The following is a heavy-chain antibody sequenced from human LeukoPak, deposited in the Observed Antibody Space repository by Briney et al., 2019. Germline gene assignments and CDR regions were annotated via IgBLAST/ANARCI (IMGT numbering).Heavy chain of an antibody. Sequence: PGGSLRLSCAASGFTFSSYAMSWVRQAPGKGLVWVSRISSDGSSTSYADSVKGRFTISRDNTKNTLYLQMNSLRDEDTAVYYCTRGRAYNYGYFDYWGQGTLVTVSS. CDR2: ISSDGSST. J-gene: IGHJ4*02. CDR1: GFTFSSYA. D-gene: IGHD5-18*01. CDR3: TRGRAYNYGYFDY. V-gene: IGHV3-74*01.